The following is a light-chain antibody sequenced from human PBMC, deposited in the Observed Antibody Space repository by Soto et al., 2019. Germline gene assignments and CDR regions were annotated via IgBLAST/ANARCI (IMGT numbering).Light chain of an antibody. Sequence: DIQMTQSPSSLSASVGDTITITCRASQSISNYLTWYQQKPGKAPKLLIYAASSLPAGVPSRFSGSGSGTDFSLTINRLQPEDFAAYVCQENDSQPYTFGHGTKVDFK. CDR3: QENDSQPYT. CDR1: QSISNY. J-gene: IGKJ3*01. CDR2: AAS. V-gene: IGKV1-39*01.